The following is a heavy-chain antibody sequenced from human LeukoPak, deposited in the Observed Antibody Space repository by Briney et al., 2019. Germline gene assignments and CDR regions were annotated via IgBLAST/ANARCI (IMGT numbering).Heavy chain of an antibody. CDR3: ARDRLRWPKIDY. J-gene: IGHJ4*02. D-gene: IGHD4-23*01. V-gene: IGHV4-38-2*02. CDR2: ISHSGST. Sequence: SETLSLTCTVCGYSISSGYYWGWIRQPPGKGLEWIGSISHSGSTYYNPSLKSRVTISVDTSKNQFSLQLSSVTAADTAVYYCARDRLRWPKIDYWGQGTLVTVSS. CDR1: GYSISSGYY.